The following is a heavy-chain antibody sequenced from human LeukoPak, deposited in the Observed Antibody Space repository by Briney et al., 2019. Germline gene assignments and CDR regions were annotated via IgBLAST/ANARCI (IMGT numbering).Heavy chain of an antibody. D-gene: IGHD1-1*01. V-gene: IGHV1-46*01. CDR1: GYTFTNYY. Sequence: GASVKVSCKASGYTFTNYYIHWVRQAPGQGLEWMGLINPGGGNTNYAQNFQGRVTMTRDTSASTVYMELSRLRSDDTAVYYCAVGTRVFRPLDYWGQGTLVTVSS. J-gene: IGHJ4*02. CDR2: INPGGGNT. CDR3: AVGTRVFRPLDY.